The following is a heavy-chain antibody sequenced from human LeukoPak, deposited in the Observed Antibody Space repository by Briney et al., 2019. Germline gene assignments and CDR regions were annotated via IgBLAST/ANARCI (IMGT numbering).Heavy chain of an antibody. CDR1: AGSLSGYY. V-gene: IGHV4-34*01. J-gene: IGHJ6*02. CDR3: ARGRIAARRYYGMDV. D-gene: IGHD6-6*01. CDR2: INHSGST. Sequence: SETLSLTCAVYAGSLSGYYWSWIRQPPGKGLEWSGEINHSGSTNYNPSLKSRVTISVDTSKNQFSLKLSSVTAADTAVYYCARGRIAARRYYGMDVWGQGATVTVSS.